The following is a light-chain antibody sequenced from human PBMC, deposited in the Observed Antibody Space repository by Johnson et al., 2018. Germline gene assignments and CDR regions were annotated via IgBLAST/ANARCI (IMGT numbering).Light chain of an antibody. CDR3: GTWDSSLSAGNV. CDR2: ENS. V-gene: IGLV1-51*02. J-gene: IGLJ1*01. CDR1: SSNIGNNY. Sequence: QSVLTQPPSVSAAPGQKVTISCSGSSSNIGNNYVSWYQQLPGTAPKLLIYENSKRPSGIPDRFSGSKSGTSATLRITGLHTGDEADYYCGTWDSSLSAGNVFGTGTKVTVL.